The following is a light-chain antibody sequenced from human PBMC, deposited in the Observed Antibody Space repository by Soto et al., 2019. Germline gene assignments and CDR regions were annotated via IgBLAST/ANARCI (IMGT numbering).Light chain of an antibody. CDR2: GAS. CDR3: QQYKDWPTT. CDR1: QSVSNN. J-gene: IGKJ1*01. Sequence: VLTQSPGTLSLSPGERATLSCSASQSVSNNYLAWYQQKPGQAPRLLIYGASTRAFAIPARFSGSGSGTEFTLTISSLQSEDFAVYYCQQYKDWPTTFGQGTKVDI. V-gene: IGKV3-15*01.